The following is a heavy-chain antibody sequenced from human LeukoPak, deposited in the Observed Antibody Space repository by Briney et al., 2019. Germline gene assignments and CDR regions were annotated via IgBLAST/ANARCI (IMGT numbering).Heavy chain of an antibody. Sequence: SVKVSCKASGGTFSSYAISWVRQAPGQGLEWMGGIIPIFGTANYAQKFQGRVTIAADESTSTAYMELSSLRSEDTAVYYCARDLITGTTRHVLHGAFDIWGQGTMVTVSS. CDR1: GGTFSSYA. V-gene: IGHV1-69*13. CDR3: ARDLITGTTRHVLHGAFDI. CDR2: IIPIFGTA. D-gene: IGHD1-20*01. J-gene: IGHJ3*02.